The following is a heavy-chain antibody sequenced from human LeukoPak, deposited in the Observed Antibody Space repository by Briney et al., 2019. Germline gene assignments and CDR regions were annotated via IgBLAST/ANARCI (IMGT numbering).Heavy chain of an antibody. CDR2: IKQDGSEK. CDR1: GFTFSSYS. J-gene: IGHJ6*02. Sequence: GGSLRLSCAASGFTFSSYSMNWVRQAPGKGLEWVANIKQDGSEKYYVDSVKGRFTISRDNAKNSLYLQMNSLRAEDTAVYYCARDRRRGSSWYYYYGMDVWGQGTTVTVSS. D-gene: IGHD6-13*01. CDR3: ARDRRRGSSWYYYYGMDV. V-gene: IGHV3-7*01.